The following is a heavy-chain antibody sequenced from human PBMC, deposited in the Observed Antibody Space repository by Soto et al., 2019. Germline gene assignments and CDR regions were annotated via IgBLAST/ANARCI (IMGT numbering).Heavy chain of an antibody. CDR2: INPNSGGT. J-gene: IGHJ4*02. V-gene: IGHV1-2*02. D-gene: IGHD6-19*01. CDR3: ASESIAVAGTDY. CDR1: GYTFTGYY. Sequence: ASVKVSCKASGYTFTGYYMHWVRQAPGQGLEWMGWINPNSGGTNYAQKFQGRVTMTRDTSISTAYMELSRLISDDTAVYYCASESIAVAGTDYWGQGTLVTVSS.